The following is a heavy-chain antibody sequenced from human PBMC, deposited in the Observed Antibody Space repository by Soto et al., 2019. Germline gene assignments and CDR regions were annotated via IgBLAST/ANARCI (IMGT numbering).Heavy chain of an antibody. D-gene: IGHD3-9*01. CDR3: ASERYFGPYYYYYGMDV. CDR1: GCPFGSYC. V-gene: IGHV3-74*01. J-gene: IGHJ6*02. Sequence: GGSLRLSCAASGCPFGSYCTSWVRKATGQGQVWVSRINSDGSSTSYADSVKGRFTISRDNAKNTLYLQMNSLRAEDTAVYYCASERYFGPYYYYYGMDVWGQGTNVTVSS. CDR2: INSDGSST.